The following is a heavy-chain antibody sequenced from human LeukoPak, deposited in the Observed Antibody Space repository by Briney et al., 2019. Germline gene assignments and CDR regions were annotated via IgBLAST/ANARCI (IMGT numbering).Heavy chain of an antibody. CDR1: GFTFSTYW. D-gene: IGHD2-15*01. CDR2: INTDGTTT. V-gene: IGHV3-74*01. CDR3: TREGPRGGFDY. J-gene: IGHJ4*02. Sequence: PWGSLRLSCAASGFTFSTYWMHWVRQAPGKGLVWVSRINTDGTTTTYADSVKGRFTISRDNAKNTLHLQMNSLRVEDTAVYYCTREGPRGGFDYWGQGTLVTVSS.